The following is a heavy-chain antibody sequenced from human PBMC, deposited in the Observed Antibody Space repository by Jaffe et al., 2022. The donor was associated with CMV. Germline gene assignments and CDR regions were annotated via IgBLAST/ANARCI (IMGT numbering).Heavy chain of an antibody. V-gene: IGHV3-23*01. CDR2: ISGSGGST. Sequence: EVQLLESGGGLVQPGGSLRLSCAASGFTFSSYAMSWVRQAPGKGLEWVSAISGSGGSTYYADSVKGRFTISRDNSKNTLYLQMNSLRAEDTAVYYCAKQGSRSSGWFRTAAYYFDYWGQGTLVTVSS. D-gene: IGHD6-19*01. J-gene: IGHJ4*02. CDR1: GFTFSSYA. CDR3: AKQGSRSSGWFRTAAYYFDY.